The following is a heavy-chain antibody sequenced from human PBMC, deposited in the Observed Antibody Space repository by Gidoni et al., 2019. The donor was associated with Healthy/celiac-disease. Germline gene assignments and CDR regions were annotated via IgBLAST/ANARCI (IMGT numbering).Heavy chain of an antibody. D-gene: IGHD2-2*01. CDR2: ISAYNGNT. CDR1: GYTFTSYG. V-gene: IGHV1-18*04. CDR3: ARPRVQVPAAEQYYFDY. J-gene: IGHJ4*02. Sequence: VPLVQSGAQGKKLGASVKVSCKASGYTFTSYGISWVRQAPGQGVEWMGWISAYNGNTSNAQKLQGVVTMTTDPSASTAYMELRSLKSDDTAVYDCARPRVQVPAAEQYYFDYWGQGTLVTVSS.